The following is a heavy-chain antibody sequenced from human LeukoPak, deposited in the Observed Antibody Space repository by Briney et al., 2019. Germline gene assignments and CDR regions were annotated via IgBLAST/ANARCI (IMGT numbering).Heavy chain of an antibody. CDR2: MNPNSVRT. D-gene: IGHD1-26*01. J-gene: IGHJ4*02. Sequence: GASVKVSCKTSGYTFTSYDINWVRQATGQGLEWMGWMNPNSVRTGLAQKFQGRVTMTRNTSINTGYMELTSLRSEDTAVYYCARGRYRSDYWGQGTLVTVSP. V-gene: IGHV1-8*01. CDR3: ARGRYRSDY. CDR1: GYTFTSYD.